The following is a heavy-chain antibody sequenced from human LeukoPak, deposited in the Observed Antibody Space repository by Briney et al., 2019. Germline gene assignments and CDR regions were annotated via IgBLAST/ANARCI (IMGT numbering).Heavy chain of an antibody. V-gene: IGHV4-4*02. CDR1: GGSVSTMNW. CDR3: ARFHYDESGFSYAQYYFDY. J-gene: IGHJ4*02. CDR2: IFNTGST. D-gene: IGHD3-22*01. Sequence: SGTLTLTCGVSGGSVSTMNWWSWVRQSPGKGVGWSGEIFNTGSTNYNPSLNSRVTISLDKSKNQFSLRLTSVTAADTAVYYCARFHYDESGFSYAQYYFDYWGQGILVTVSS.